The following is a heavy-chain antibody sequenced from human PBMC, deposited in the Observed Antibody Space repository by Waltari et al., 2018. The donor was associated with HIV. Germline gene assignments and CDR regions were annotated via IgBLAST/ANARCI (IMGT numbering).Heavy chain of an antibody. CDR3: ARQPAPDSTWFQIYFDY. CDR1: HFSISSGHY. J-gene: IGHJ4*02. CDR2: VFHSGST. Sequence: QVQLQESGPGLVKPSDTLSLTCAVSHFSISSGHYWGWIRKSPGKGLEVIGSVFHSGSTFYKPSFRSRVSISVDTSKNQFSLKLTSVTAADTAVYYCARQPAPDSTWFQIYFDYWGQGTVVTVSS. D-gene: IGHD6-13*01. V-gene: IGHV4-38-2*01.